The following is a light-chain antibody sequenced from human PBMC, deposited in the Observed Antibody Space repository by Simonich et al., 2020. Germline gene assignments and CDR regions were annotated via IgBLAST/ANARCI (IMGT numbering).Light chain of an antibody. CDR2: GNS. J-gene: IGLJ3*02. CDR3: QSYDSSLWV. CDR1: SSNIGAGYD. V-gene: IGLV1-40*01. Sequence: QSVLTQPPSVSGAPGQRVTISCTGISSNIGAGYDVHWYQQLPGTAPKLPIYGNSNRPAGVPDRFSGSKSGTSASLAITWLQAEEEADYYCQSYDSSLWVVGGGTKLTVL.